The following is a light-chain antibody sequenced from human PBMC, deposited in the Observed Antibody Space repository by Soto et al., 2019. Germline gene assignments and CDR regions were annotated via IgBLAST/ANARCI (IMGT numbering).Light chain of an antibody. J-gene: IGKJ1*01. V-gene: IGKV3-20*01. CDR3: QQYGSSST. CDR2: DAS. CDR1: QSVSSSY. Sequence: EIVVTQSPATLSLSPGERATLSCRASQSVSSSYLAWHQQKPGQAPRLLIYDASKRATGIPDRFSGSGSGTDFTLTISRLEPEDFAVYYCQQYGSSSTFGQGTKADIK.